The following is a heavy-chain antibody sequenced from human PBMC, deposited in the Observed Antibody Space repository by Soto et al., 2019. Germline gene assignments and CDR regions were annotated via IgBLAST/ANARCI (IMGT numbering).Heavy chain of an antibody. CDR1: GGSMSSYY. CDR2: IYYSGST. J-gene: IGHJ4*02. V-gene: IGHV4-59*08. Sequence: PSETLSLTCTVSGGSMSSYYWSWIRQPPGKGLEWIGYIYYSGSTNYNPSLKSRITISVDTPNNQFSLKLSSVTAADTAVYYCARLRYSYGSGSFDYWGQGALVTVSS. CDR3: ARLRYSYGSGSFDY. D-gene: IGHD5-18*01.